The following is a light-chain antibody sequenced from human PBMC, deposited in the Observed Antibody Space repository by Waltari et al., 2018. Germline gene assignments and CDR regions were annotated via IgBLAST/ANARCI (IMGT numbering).Light chain of an antibody. CDR3: QHYVRLPVT. Sequence: EIVLTQSPGTLSLSPGERATLSCRASQSVSRSLAGYQQKPAQAPRLLIYGASSRATGVPDRFSGSGSGTDFSLTISRLEPEDFAVYYCQHYVRLPVTFGQGTKVEIK. CDR2: GAS. V-gene: IGKV3-20*01. J-gene: IGKJ1*01. CDR1: QSVSRS.